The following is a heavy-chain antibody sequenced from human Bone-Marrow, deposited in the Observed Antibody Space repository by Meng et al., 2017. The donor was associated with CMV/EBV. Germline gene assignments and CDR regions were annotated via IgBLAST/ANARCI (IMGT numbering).Heavy chain of an antibody. CDR1: GFTFSSYG. CDR3: ARERLYQPLWGDALDI. J-gene: IGHJ3*02. Sequence: GESLKISCAASGFTFSSYGMHWVRQAPGKGLEWVAFIRYDGSNKYYADSVKGRFTISRDNAKDSLYLQMSSLRAEDTAVYYCARERLYQPLWGDALDIWGQGTMVTVSS. V-gene: IGHV3-30*02. D-gene: IGHD2-2*01. CDR2: IRYDGSNK.